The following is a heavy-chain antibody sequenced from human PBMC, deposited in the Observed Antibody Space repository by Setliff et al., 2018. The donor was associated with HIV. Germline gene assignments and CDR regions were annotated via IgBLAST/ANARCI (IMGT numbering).Heavy chain of an antibody. J-gene: IGHJ5*02. CDR2: IIPILGIA. D-gene: IGHD2-2*01. CDR1: GGTFSSYA. Sequence: ASVKVSCKVSGGTFSSYAISWVRQAPGQGLEWMGGIIPILGIANYAQKFQGRVTITADKSTSTAYMELSSLRSEDTAVYYCARDFGGYCSSMSCPGLFDPWGQGTLVTVSS. V-gene: IGHV1-69*10. CDR3: ARDFGGYCSSMSCPGLFDP.